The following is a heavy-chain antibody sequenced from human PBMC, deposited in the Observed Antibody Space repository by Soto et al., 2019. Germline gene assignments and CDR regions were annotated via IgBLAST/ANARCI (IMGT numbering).Heavy chain of an antibody. J-gene: IGHJ6*02. V-gene: IGHV4-59*08. CDR2: IYYGGTT. CDR3: ARLHGYCISSSCHGHYAMDV. CDR1: GGSISPYY. D-gene: IGHD2-2*01. Sequence: SETLSLTCTVSGGSISPYYWTWIRQPPGKGLEWIGYIYYGGTTSYNPSLKSRVTISLETSKSQISLKLSSVTAADTAMYYCARLHGYCISSSCHGHYAMDVWGQGTTVTVSS.